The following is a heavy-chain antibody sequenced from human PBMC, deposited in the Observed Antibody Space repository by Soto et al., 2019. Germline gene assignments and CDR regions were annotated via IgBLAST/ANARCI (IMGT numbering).Heavy chain of an antibody. CDR3: ARDLAAGDH. CDR1: GYTFTHYY. V-gene: IGHV1-46*01. Sequence: QVQLVQSGAEVKKPGASVKLSCRTSGYTFTHYYIHWVRQAPGQGLAWLASINPASGSTNYAQDFQGRVTLTMDTSTTTVYMELSGLRAEDTAIFYCARDLAAGDHWGQGTLVTVSS. D-gene: IGHD6-13*01. CDR2: INPASGST. J-gene: IGHJ4*02.